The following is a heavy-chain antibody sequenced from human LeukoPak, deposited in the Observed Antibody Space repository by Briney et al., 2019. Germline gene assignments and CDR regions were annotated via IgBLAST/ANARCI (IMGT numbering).Heavy chain of an antibody. J-gene: IGHJ4*02. V-gene: IGHV3-30*02. CDR2: IRYDGSNK. CDR3: AKAIERGGDGYLDIDY. CDR1: GFTFSSYG. Sequence: GGSLRLSCAASGFTFSSYGMHWVRQAPGKGLEWVAFIRYDGSNKYYADSVKGRFTISRDNSKNTLYLQMNSLRAEDTAVYYCAKAIERGGDGYLDIDYWGQGTLVTVSS. D-gene: IGHD3-16*01.